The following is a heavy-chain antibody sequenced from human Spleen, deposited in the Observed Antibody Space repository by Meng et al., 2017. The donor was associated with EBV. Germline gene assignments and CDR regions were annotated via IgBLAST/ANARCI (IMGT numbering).Heavy chain of an antibody. Sequence: QVQLLQCGAEVKKPGASVKVSCNVSGDTFSGYYCRWMRQAPGHGLEWMGRINPRSGGTNYAQKLQGSVTTTRDTSITIAYMDLSRLRSDDTAVYFCGRDTAMVNWLEFWGRGTLVTVSS. CDR3: GRDTAMVNWLEF. CDR1: GDTFSGYY. CDR2: INPRSGGT. D-gene: IGHD5-18*01. J-gene: IGHJ5*01. V-gene: IGHV1-2*06.